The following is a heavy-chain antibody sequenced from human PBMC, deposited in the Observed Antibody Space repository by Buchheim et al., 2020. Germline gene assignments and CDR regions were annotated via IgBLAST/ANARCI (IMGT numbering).Heavy chain of an antibody. V-gene: IGHV3-15*07. J-gene: IGHJ4*02. CDR2: IKSRTDGGRI. CDR1: GFTFTNAR. CDR3: TTGDYGSSGYLMDKDY. Sequence: EVQLVESGGGLVKPGGSLRISCAASGFTFTNARMNWVRQVPGKGLEWVGRIKSRTDGGRIDYAAPVKGRFTVSRDDSINTLYLQMNNLKIEDTAVYYCTTGDYGSSGYLMDKDYWGQGTL. D-gene: IGHD3-22*01.